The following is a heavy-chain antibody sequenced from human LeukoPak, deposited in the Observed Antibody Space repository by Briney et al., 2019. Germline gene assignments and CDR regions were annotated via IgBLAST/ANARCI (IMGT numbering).Heavy chain of an antibody. Sequence: PSETLSLTCAVHGGSFSGYHWNWIRQSPGKGQEWIGEINDRGHTNYNPSLESRVTISVDTSKKQFSLKLNSVTAADTAVYYCARDPTTVVTTPYYFDFWGQGTLVTVSS. J-gene: IGHJ4*02. CDR3: ARDPTTVVTTPYYFDF. D-gene: IGHD4-23*01. CDR2: INDRGHT. CDR1: GGSFSGYH. V-gene: IGHV4-34*01.